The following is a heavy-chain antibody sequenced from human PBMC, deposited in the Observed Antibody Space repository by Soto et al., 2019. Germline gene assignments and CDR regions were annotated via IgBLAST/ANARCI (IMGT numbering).Heavy chain of an antibody. V-gene: IGHV4-4*02. Sequence: QVQLQESGPGLVEPSGTLSLTCAVSGASISNTNWWNWVRQPPGKGLEWIGEIYHSGTTNCDPSLKSRVTISVDKSKNQFSLKLSSVTAADTAVYYCAIPGAGDFDYWGQVTLVTVSS. CDR3: AIPGAGDFDY. CDR2: IYHSGTT. D-gene: IGHD6-13*01. J-gene: IGHJ4*02. CDR1: GASISNTNW.